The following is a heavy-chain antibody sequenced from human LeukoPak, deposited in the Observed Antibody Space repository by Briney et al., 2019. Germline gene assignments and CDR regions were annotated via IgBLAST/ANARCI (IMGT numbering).Heavy chain of an antibody. CDR1: GYTFTSYD. CDR2: MNPNSGNT. Sequence: ASVKVSCKASGYTFTSYDINWVRQATGQGLQWMGWMNPNSGNTGYAQKFQGRVTITRNTSISTAYMELSSLRSEDTAVYYCARISSSCDGDYFDYWGQGTLVTVSS. J-gene: IGHJ4*02. CDR3: ARISSSCDGDYFDY. V-gene: IGHV1-8*03. D-gene: IGHD6-13*01.